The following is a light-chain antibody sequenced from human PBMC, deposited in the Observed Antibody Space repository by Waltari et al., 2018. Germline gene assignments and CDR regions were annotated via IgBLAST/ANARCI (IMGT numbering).Light chain of an antibody. CDR3: HQYGSAPL. Sequence: NVLTQSPDTLSLSPGETATLPCRASQSVGASDLAWYQQKPGQSPRLLIYAASNRASGISDRFSGSGSGRDFTLTISSLEPEDFAVYYCHQYGSAPLFGGGTKVEIK. CDR1: QSVGASD. J-gene: IGKJ4*01. CDR2: AAS. V-gene: IGKV3-20*01.